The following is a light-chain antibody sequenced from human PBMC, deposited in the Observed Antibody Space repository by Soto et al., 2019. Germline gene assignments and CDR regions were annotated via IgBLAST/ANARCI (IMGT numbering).Light chain of an antibody. CDR1: QSLVHRDGNTY. J-gene: IGKJ1*01. V-gene: IGKV2-24*01. CDR3: MQVTQPTWT. Sequence: DIVMTQTPLSSPVTLGQPASISCRSSQSLVHRDGNTYLNWLQQRPGQPPRLLIYKVSNRFFGVPDRFSGSGAGTHFTLKINRVEAEDVGVYYCMQVTQPTWTFGQGTKVDIK. CDR2: KVS.